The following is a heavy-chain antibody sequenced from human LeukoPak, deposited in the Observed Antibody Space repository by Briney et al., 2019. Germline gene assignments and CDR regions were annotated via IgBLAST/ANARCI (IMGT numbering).Heavy chain of an antibody. CDR1: GYTFTSYD. V-gene: IGHV1-8*03. CDR2: MNPNSGNT. J-gene: IGHJ4*02. CDR3: ARGKATGTTIFGVVINSSPLYYFDY. D-gene: IGHD3-3*01. Sequence: SVKVSCKASGYTFTSYDINWVRQATGQGLEWMGWMNPNSGNTGYAQKFQGRVTITRNTSISTAYMELSSLRSEDTAVYYCARGKATGTTIFGVVINSSPLYYFDYWGQGTLVTVSS.